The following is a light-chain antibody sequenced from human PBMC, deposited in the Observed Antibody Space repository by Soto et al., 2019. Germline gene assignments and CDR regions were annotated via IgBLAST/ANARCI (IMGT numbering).Light chain of an antibody. J-gene: IGLJ1*01. V-gene: IGLV2-14*01. CDR2: EVS. Sequence: QSALTQPASVSGSPGQSITISCTGTSSDVGGYKYVSWYQQHPGKAPKLMIYEVSDRPSGVSDRFSGSKSGNTASLTISGLQAEDEADYYCGSYTSSLYVFGTGTQLTVL. CDR3: GSYTSSLYV. CDR1: SSDVGGYKY.